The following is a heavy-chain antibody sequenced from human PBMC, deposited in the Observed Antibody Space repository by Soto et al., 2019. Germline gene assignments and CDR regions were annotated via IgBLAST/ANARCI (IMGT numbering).Heavy chain of an antibody. D-gene: IGHD1-20*01. CDR1: GYMFSTYD. Sequence: QVQLVQSGAEVKKPGASVKVSCKASGYMFSTYDINWVRQAPGQGLEWMGWLNPNSGNTGYAQKFQGRVTMTRNTSINTAYMELSSLGSDDTAVYYCARDHRYNWNDEGWFDPWGKGTLVTVSS. CDR3: ARDHRYNWNDEGWFDP. J-gene: IGHJ5*02. V-gene: IGHV1-8*01. CDR2: LNPNSGNT.